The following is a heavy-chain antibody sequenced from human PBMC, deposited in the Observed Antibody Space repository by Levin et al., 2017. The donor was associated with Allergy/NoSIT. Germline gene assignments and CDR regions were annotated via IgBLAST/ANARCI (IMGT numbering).Heavy chain of an antibody. Sequence: SETLSLTCTVSGGSISSYYWSWIRQPPGKGLEWIGYIYYSGSTNYNPSLKSRVTISVDTSKNQFSLKLSSVTAADTAVYYCARGGGSSGWLYWFDPWGQGTLVTVSS. J-gene: IGHJ5*02. CDR1: GGSISSYY. CDR3: ARGGGSSGWLYWFDP. D-gene: IGHD6-19*01. CDR2: IYYSGST. V-gene: IGHV4-59*01.